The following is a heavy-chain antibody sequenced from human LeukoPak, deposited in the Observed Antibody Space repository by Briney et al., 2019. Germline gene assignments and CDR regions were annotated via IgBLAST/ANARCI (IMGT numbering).Heavy chain of an antibody. J-gene: IGHJ4*02. CDR1: GGSISSYY. CDR2: IYYSGST. CDR3: ARGGSSWLEGEFDY. V-gene: IGHV4-59*01. D-gene: IGHD6-13*01. Sequence: SETLSLTCTVSGGSISSYYWSWLRQPPGKGLEWIGYIYYSGSTNYNPSLKSRVTISVDTSKNQFSLKLSSVTAADTAVYYCARGGSSWLEGEFDYWGQGTLVTVSS.